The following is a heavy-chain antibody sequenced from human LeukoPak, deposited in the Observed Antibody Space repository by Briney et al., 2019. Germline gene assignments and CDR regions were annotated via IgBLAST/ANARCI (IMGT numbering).Heavy chain of an antibody. D-gene: IGHD3-10*01. CDR2: IKHDGSEK. J-gene: IGHJ6*03. Sequence: PGGSLRLSCAASGLTFSNYWMSWVRQGPGKGLEWVANIKHDGSEKYYIDSVKGRFTISRDNAKNSLYLQMNSLRAEDTAVYYCASGLRRELPYMDVWGKGTTVTISS. CDR3: ASGLRRELPYMDV. V-gene: IGHV3-7*01. CDR1: GLTFSNYW.